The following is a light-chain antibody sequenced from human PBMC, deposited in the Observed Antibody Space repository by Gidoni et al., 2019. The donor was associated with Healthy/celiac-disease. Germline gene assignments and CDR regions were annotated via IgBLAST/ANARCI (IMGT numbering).Light chain of an antibody. Sequence: DIQMTQSPSALSASVGDRVTITCRASQGLNNYLAWYQQKPGKVPKLLIYAASTVQSGVPSRFSGSGSGTDCTLTISSLQPEDVATYYCQKYNSAPRTFGQGTKVEIK. J-gene: IGKJ1*01. CDR1: QGLNNY. CDR3: QKYNSAPRT. V-gene: IGKV1-27*01. CDR2: AAS.